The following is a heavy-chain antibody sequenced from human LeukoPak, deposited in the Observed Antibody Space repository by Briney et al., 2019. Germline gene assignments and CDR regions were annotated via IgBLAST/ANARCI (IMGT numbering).Heavy chain of an antibody. Sequence: GGSLRLSCEASGFTFNNYAMHWVRQAPGKGLEWVSGISWDRGATGYGDSVKGRFTISRDNAKNSLYLQMNSLRAEDTAVYYCAELGITMIGGVWGKGTTVTISS. V-gene: IGHV3-9*01. CDR1: GFTFNNYA. D-gene: IGHD3-10*02. J-gene: IGHJ6*04. CDR2: ISWDRGAT. CDR3: AELGITMIGGV.